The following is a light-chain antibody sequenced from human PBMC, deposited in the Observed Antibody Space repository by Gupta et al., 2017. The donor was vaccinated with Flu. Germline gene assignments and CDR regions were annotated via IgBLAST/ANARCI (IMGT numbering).Light chain of an antibody. CDR1: SSDVGGYNY. CDR2: DVS. V-gene: IGLV2-11*01. CDR3: CSYAGGPWV. J-gene: IGLJ3*02. Sequence: QSALTQPRSVSGSPGPSVTISCTGTSSDVGGYNYVSWYQQHPGKAPKLMIYDVSNWPSGVPDRFSGSKSGNTASLTMSGLQAEDDAYYYCCSYAGGPWVFGGGTKLTVL.